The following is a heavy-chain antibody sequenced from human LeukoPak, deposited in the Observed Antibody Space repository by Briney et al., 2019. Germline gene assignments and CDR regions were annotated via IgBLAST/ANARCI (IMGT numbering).Heavy chain of an antibody. Sequence: GGSLRLSCAASGLTFSSYWMSWVRQVPGKGLEWVSAISGSGGSTYYADSVKGRFTISRDNSKNTLYLQMNSLRAEDTAVYYCAKYYDSSGYASWFDPWGQGTLVTVSS. V-gene: IGHV3-23*01. CDR3: AKYYDSSGYASWFDP. CDR1: GLTFSSYW. CDR2: ISGSGGST. D-gene: IGHD3-22*01. J-gene: IGHJ5*02.